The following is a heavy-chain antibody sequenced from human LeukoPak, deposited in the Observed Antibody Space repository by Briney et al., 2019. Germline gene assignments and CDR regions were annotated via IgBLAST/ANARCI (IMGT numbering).Heavy chain of an antibody. J-gene: IGHJ3*02. CDR3: ARLGYYYDSPDASDI. CDR1: GGSISSYY. Sequence: SETLSLTCTVSGGSISSYYWSWIRQPPGKGLEWIGYIYTSGSTNYNPSLKSRVTISVDTSKNQFSLKLSSVTAADTAVYYCARLGYYYDSPDASDIWGQGTMVTVSS. V-gene: IGHV4-4*09. CDR2: IYTSGST. D-gene: IGHD3-22*01.